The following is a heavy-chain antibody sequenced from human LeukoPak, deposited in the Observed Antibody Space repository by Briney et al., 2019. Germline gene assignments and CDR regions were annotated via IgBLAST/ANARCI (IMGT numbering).Heavy chain of an antibody. CDR2: ISGSGGST. D-gene: IGHD2-2*02. CDR3: ASRTRYCSSTSCYTWFDY. Sequence: GGSLRLSCAASGFTFTTSDMYWVRQAPGKGLEWVSAISGSGGSTYYADSVKGRFTISRDNSKNTLYLQMNSLRAEDTAVYYCASRTRYCSSTSCYTWFDYWGQGTLVTVSS. CDR1: GFTFTTSD. V-gene: IGHV3-23*01. J-gene: IGHJ4*02.